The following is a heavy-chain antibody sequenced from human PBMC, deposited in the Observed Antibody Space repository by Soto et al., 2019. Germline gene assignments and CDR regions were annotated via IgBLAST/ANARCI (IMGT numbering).Heavy chain of an antibody. CDR2: IYYSGST. CDR1: GGSISSGGYY. V-gene: IGHV4-31*03. CDR3: AREFQATVVTRWFDP. J-gene: IGHJ5*02. Sequence: QVQLQESGPGLVKPSQTLSLTCTVSGGSISSGGYYWSWIRQHPGKGLEWIGYIYYSGSTYYNPSVKSRVTISVDTSKNQFSLKRSSVTAADTAVYYCAREFQATVVTRWFDPWGQGTLVTVSS. D-gene: IGHD4-17*01.